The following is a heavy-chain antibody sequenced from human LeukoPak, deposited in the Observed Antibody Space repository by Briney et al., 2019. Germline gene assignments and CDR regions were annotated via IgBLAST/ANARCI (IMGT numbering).Heavy chain of an antibody. V-gene: IGHV3-21*05. D-gene: IGHD3-22*01. CDR2: ISSSSTI. Sequence: GGSLRLSCAASGFTFSSYSMNWVRQAPGKGLEWVSYISSSSTIYYADSVRGRFTISRDNAKNSLYLQINSLRAEDTAIYYCARRGYYDSSGYDYWGQGTLVTVSS. J-gene: IGHJ4*02. CDR3: ARRGYYDSSGYDY. CDR1: GFTFSSYS.